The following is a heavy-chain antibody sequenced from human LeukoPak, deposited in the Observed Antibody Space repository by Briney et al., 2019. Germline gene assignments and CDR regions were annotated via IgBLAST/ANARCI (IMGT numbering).Heavy chain of an antibody. CDR2: VNFRGTIS. Sequence: GSLRLSCAASGFTFNNFAMNWVRQAPGKGLEWVSSVNFRGTISYYADSVKGRFTISRDNSKNTLFLQMDSLRAEDAAIYYCAKGERGIDYWGQGTLVTVYS. CDR1: GFTFNNFA. D-gene: IGHD7-27*01. J-gene: IGHJ4*02. V-gene: IGHV3-23*01. CDR3: AKGERGIDY.